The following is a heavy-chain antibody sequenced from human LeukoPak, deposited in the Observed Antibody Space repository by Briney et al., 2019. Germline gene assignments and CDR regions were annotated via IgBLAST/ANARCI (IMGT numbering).Heavy chain of an antibody. Sequence: GSLSLPFAPPGFTLIARTWSGQPPGKGREWVSAINTGNTYYADSVKGRFTISRDNSKNTLYLQMNSLRAEDTAVYYCAKSYVGTLRGFDYWGQGTLVTVSS. CDR3: AKSYVGTLRGFDY. J-gene: IGHJ4*02. CDR1: GFTLIA. CDR2: INTGNT. D-gene: IGHD3-10*02. V-gene: IGHV3-23*05.